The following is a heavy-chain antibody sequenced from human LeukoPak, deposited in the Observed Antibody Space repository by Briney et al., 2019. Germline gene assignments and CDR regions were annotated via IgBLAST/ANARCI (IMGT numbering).Heavy chain of an antibody. CDR2: IIPIFGTA. D-gene: IGHD5/OR15-5a*01. J-gene: IGHJ6*01. V-gene: IGHV1-69*13. CDR1: LGTSRIYT. CDR3: AEGAYSVGNGINY. Sequence: SVSASSTVSLGTSRIYTTSSGRQAPGQRLEWMGGIIPIFGTANYAQKFQGRVTITADESTSTAYMELSSLRSEDTAVYYCAEGAYSVGNGINYWWQGTTVTVSS.